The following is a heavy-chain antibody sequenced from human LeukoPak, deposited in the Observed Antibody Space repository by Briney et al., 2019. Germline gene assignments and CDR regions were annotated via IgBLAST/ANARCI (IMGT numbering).Heavy chain of an antibody. CDR2: ISSSSSYI. V-gene: IGHV3-21*01. CDR3: ARDPYSSGRYYFDY. J-gene: IGHJ4*02. CDR1: GFTFSSYS. Sequence: GGSLRLSCAASGFTFSSYSMHWVRQAPGKGLEWVSSISSSSSYIYYADSVKGRFTISRDNAKNSLYLQMNSLRAEDTAVYYCARDPYSSGRYYFDYWGQGTLVTVSS. D-gene: IGHD6-19*01.